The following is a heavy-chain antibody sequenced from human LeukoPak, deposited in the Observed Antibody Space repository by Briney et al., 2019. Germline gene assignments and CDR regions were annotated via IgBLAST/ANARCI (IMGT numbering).Heavy chain of an antibody. D-gene: IGHD3-22*01. J-gene: IGHJ4*02. Sequence: ASVKVSCKASGYTFTSYGISWVRRAPGQGLEWMGWISAYNGNTNYAQKLQGRVTMTTDTSTSTAYMELRSLRSDDTAVYYCARADYYDSSGPRDYWGQGTLVTVSS. V-gene: IGHV1-18*01. CDR3: ARADYYDSSGPRDY. CDR1: GYTFTSYG. CDR2: ISAYNGNT.